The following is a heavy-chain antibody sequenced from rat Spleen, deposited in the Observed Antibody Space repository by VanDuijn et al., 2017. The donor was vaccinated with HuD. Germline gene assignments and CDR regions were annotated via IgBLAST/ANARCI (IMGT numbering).Heavy chain of an antibody. J-gene: IGHJ2*01. Sequence: EVQLVESGGGLVQPGRSLKLSCAASGFTFSSHWMYWIRQAPTKGLEWVATISYDGSSTYYRDSVKGRFTISRDNAQSTLSLQMDSLRSADTATYYCARRHYGYTDYFDYWGQGVMVTVSS. CDR3: ARRHYGYTDYFDY. CDR2: ISYDGSST. D-gene: IGHD1-9*01. V-gene: IGHV5-29*01. CDR1: GFTFSSHW.